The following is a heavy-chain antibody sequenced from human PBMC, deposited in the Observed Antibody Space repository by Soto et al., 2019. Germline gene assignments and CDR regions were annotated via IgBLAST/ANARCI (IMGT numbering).Heavy chain of an antibody. V-gene: IGHV3-23*01. J-gene: IGHJ4*02. CDR3: AGGCGGDHGY. Sequence: EVQLLESGGGLVQPGGSVRLSCAASGFTFSAYAMCWVRHAPGKGLEWVSMIGETNIPYYQNSVKGRFTISRDNSRNTVYLQMNSLRTEDTAVYYCAGGCGGDHGYWGQGTLVTVSS. CDR1: GFTFSAYA. D-gene: IGHD3-10*01. CDR2: IGETNIP.